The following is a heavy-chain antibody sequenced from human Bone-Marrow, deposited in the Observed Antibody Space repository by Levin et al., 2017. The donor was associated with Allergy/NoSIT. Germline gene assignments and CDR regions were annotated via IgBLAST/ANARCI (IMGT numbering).Heavy chain of an antibody. CDR1: GGSISSSSYY. CDR2: IYYSGNT. CDR3: AREFCSGGSCYSGPVDY. V-gene: IGHV4-39*02. D-gene: IGHD2-15*01. Sequence: SQTLSLTCTVSGGSISSSSYYWGWIRQPPGKGLEWIGSIYYSGNTYYNPSLKSRVTISVDTSRNQFSLRLSSVTAADTALYYCAREFCSGGSCYSGPVDYWGQGTLVTVSS. J-gene: IGHJ4*02.